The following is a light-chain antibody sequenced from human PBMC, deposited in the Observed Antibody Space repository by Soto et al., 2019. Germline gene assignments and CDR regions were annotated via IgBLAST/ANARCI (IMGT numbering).Light chain of an antibody. CDR2: GAS. CDR1: QSVTFSY. Sequence: EIVLTQSPGTLSLSPGERATLSCRASQSVTFSYLAWYQQKPGQAPRLLIYGASSRATGIPDRFSGNGSGTDFTLTISRLEPEDFAVYYCQQYGSSPPWTFGQGTKVEIK. J-gene: IGKJ1*01. CDR3: QQYGSSPPWT. V-gene: IGKV3-20*01.